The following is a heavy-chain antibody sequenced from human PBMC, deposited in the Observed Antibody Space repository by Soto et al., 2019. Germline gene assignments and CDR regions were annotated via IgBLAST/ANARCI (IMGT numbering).Heavy chain of an antibody. CDR2: IYYSGST. V-gene: IGHV4-30-4*01. Sequence: QVQLQESGPGLVKPSQTLSLTCTVSGGSISSGDYYWSWIRQRPGKGLEWIGYIYYSGSTYYNPSLKSRVTISVDTSKNQFSLKLSSVTAADTAVYYCARVENYYYDSSGYYLIFDYWGQGTLVTVSS. J-gene: IGHJ4*02. CDR1: GGSISSGDYY. D-gene: IGHD3-22*01. CDR3: ARVENYYYDSSGYYLIFDY.